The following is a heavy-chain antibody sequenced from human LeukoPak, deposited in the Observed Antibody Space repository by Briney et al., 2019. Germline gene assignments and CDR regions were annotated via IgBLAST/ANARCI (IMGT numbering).Heavy chain of an antibody. CDR3: ARGGATSFSYFDY. D-gene: IGHD1-26*01. J-gene: IGHJ4*02. Sequence: ASVKVSCKASGGTFSSYAISWVRQAPGQGLEWMGGIIPIFGTADYAQKFQGRVTITADKSTSTAYMELSSLRSEDTAVYYCARGGATSFSYFDYWGQGTLVTVSS. V-gene: IGHV1-69*06. CDR2: IIPIFGTA. CDR1: GGTFSSYA.